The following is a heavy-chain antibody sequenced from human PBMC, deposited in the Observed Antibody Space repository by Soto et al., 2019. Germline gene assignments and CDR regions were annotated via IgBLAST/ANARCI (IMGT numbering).Heavy chain of an antibody. CDR1: GFTFDDYT. CDR2: ISWDGGST. Sequence: GGSLRLSCAASGFTFDDYTMHWVRQAPGKGLEWVSLISWDGGSTYYADSVKGRFTISRDNSKNSLYLQMNSLRTEDTALYYCAKDTEPYYYYGMDVWGQGTTVTVSS. J-gene: IGHJ6*02. V-gene: IGHV3-43*01. CDR3: AKDTEPYYYYGMDV.